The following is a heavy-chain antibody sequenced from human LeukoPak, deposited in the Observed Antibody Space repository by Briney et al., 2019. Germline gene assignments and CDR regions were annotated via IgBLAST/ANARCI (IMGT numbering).Heavy chain of an antibody. V-gene: IGHV5-51*01. CDR2: IYPGDSDT. Sequence: GESLKISCKGSGYSFTRYWIGWVRQMPGKGLEWMGIIYPGDSDTRYSPSFQGQVTISADKSISTAYLQWSSLKASDTAMYYCARFELSHYYGSGSYKTIFSALFPDYWGQGTLVTVSS. CDR3: ARFELSHYYGSGSYKTIFSALFPDY. CDR1: GYSFTRYW. J-gene: IGHJ4*02. D-gene: IGHD3-10*01.